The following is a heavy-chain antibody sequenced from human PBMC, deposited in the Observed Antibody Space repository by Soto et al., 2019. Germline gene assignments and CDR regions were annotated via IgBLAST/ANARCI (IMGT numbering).Heavy chain of an antibody. CDR3: AHRVLRTVFGLVTTTAIYFDF. CDR1: GFSLTTSGVG. V-gene: IGHV2-5*02. CDR2: IYWDGDK. J-gene: IGHJ4*02. D-gene: IGHD3-3*01. Sequence: QITLNESGPTVVRPTETLTLTCRFSGFSLTTSGVGVGWIRQSPGKAPEWLAIIYWDGDKRYSASLKSRLTITKDTSKNQVVLTVSDLDPTDTATYYCAHRVLRTVFGLVTTTAIYFDFWGQGTPVAVSS.